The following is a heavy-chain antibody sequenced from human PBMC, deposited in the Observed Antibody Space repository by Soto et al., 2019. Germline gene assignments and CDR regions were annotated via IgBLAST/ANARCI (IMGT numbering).Heavy chain of an antibody. Sequence: ASVKVSCKASGYTFTSYSIHWVRQAPGQGLEWIGWINTDNGDAKYSQKFQGRVTITADESTSTAYMELSSLRSDDTAVYYCARDVDTAEGNWFDPWGQGTLVTVSS. D-gene: IGHD5-18*01. J-gene: IGHJ5*02. CDR2: INTDNGDA. CDR1: GYTFTSYS. CDR3: ARDVDTAEGNWFDP. V-gene: IGHV1-3*04.